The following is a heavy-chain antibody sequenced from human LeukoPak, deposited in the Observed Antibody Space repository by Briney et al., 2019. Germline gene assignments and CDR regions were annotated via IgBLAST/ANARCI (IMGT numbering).Heavy chain of an antibody. V-gene: IGHV4-39*07. D-gene: IGHD4-11*01. CDR1: GGSISSSSYY. CDR3: ARDLTTGYDY. CDR2: IYYSGST. J-gene: IGHJ4*02. Sequence: SETLSLTCTVSGGSISSSSYYWGWIRQPPGKGLEWIGSIYYSGSTYYNPSLKSRVTMSVDTSKNQFSLKLSSVTAADTAVYYCARDLTTGYDYWGQGTLVTVSS.